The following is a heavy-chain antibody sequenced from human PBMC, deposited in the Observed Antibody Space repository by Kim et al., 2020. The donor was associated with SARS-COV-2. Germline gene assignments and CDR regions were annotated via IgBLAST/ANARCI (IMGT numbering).Heavy chain of an antibody. CDR1: GFNFGDYG. V-gene: IGHV3-33*01. D-gene: IGHD1-26*01. J-gene: IGHJ4*02. CDR2: IWFDGNHT. Sequence: GGSLRLSCAASGFNFGDYGMHWVRQAPGKGLEWVAIIWFDGNHTYYSDSVKGRFTISRDNSKSTLFLQMTSLRTEDTAVYYCARDIWEGYSHSWDYWGQGTLVIVSA. CDR3: ARDIWEGYSHSWDY.